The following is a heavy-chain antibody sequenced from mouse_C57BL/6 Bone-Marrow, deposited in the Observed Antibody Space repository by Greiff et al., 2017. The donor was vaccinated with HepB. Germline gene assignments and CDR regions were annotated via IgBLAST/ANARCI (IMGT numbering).Heavy chain of an antibody. Sequence: EVKVVESEGGLVQPGSSMKLSCTASGFTFSDYYMAWVRQVPEKGLEWVANINYDGSSTYYLDSLKSRFIISRDNAKNILYLQMSSLKSEDTATYYCAREEGYGNYPYWYFDVWGTGTTVTVSS. J-gene: IGHJ1*03. V-gene: IGHV5-16*01. D-gene: IGHD2-1*01. CDR3: AREEGYGNYPYWYFDV. CDR2: INYDGSST. CDR1: GFTFSDYY.